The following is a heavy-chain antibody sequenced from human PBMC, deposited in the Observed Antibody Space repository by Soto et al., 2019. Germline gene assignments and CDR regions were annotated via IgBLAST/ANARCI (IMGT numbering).Heavy chain of an antibody. V-gene: IGHV4-39*01. CDR1: GGSISSSSYY. CDR3: ARHSPAISISDH. J-gene: IGHJ4*02. D-gene: IGHD3-3*01. CDR2: IYYSGST. Sequence: QLQLQESGPGLVKPSETLSLTCTVSGGSISSSSYYWGWIRQPPGKGLEWIGSIYYSGSTYYNPSLTSRVTISVDTSMTQFSLKLSAVTAADTAVYCCARHSPAISISDHWGQGTLVTVSS.